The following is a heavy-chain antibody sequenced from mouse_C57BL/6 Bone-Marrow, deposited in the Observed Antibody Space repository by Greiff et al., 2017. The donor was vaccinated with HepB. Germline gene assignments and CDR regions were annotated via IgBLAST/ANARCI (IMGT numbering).Heavy chain of an antibody. J-gene: IGHJ1*03. CDR2: ISSGSSTI. D-gene: IGHD1-1*01. V-gene: IGHV5-17*01. CDR3: EREWAVVASYWYFDV. Sequence: EVQLVESGGGLVQPGGSLKLSCAASGFTFSDYGMHWVRQAPEKGLEWVAYISSGSSTIYYADTVKGRFTISRDNAKNTLFLQMTSLRSEDTAMYYCEREWAVVASYWYFDVWGTGTTVTVSS. CDR1: GFTFSDYG.